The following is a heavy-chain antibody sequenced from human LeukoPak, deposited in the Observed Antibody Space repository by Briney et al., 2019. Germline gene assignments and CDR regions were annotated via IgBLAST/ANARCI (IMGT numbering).Heavy chain of an antibody. Sequence: SETLSLTCTVSGGSISSSSYYWGGIRQPPGKGLEWIGSIYYSGSTYYNPSLKSRVTISVDTSKNQFSLKLSSVTAADTAVYYCARALGDAYYYYYYMDVRSKGTTVTVSS. D-gene: IGHD4-17*01. V-gene: IGHV4-39*07. CDR1: GGSISSSSYY. J-gene: IGHJ6*03. CDR3: ARALGDAYYYYYYMDV. CDR2: IYYSGST.